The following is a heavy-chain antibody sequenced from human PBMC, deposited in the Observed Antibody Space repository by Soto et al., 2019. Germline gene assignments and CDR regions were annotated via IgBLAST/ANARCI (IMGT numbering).Heavy chain of an antibody. Sequence: QLQLQESGPGLVKPSETLSLTCTVSGGSISSSSYYWGWIRQPPGKGLEWIGSLFYSGSTYYNPSLKGRLTISAATSTTPFSLTLSSVTAADTAVSYCASVAAAGGGTFNRFDPWGQGTLVTVSS. CDR3: ASVAAAGGGTFNRFDP. V-gene: IGHV4-39*01. D-gene: IGHD6-13*01. J-gene: IGHJ5*02. CDR2: LFYSGST. CDR1: GGSISSSSYY.